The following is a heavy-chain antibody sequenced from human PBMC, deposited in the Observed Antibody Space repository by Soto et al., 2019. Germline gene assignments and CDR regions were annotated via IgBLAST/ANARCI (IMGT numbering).Heavy chain of an antibody. CDR1: GFTFSSYA. Sequence: EVQLLESGGGLVQPGGSLRLSCAASGFTFSSYAMSWVRQAPGKGLEWVSAISGSGGSTYYADSVKGRFTISRDNSKNTLYLPMNSLGTEDTAVYYCARGPDCSSTSCSGAVLGAFDIWGQGTMVTVSS. D-gene: IGHD2-2*01. V-gene: IGHV3-23*01. CDR3: ARGPDCSSTSCSGAVLGAFDI. CDR2: ISGSGGST. J-gene: IGHJ3*02.